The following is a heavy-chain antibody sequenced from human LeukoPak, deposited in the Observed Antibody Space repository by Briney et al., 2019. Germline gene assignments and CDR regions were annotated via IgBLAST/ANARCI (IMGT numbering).Heavy chain of an antibody. CDR2: INHSGST. V-gene: IGHV4-34*01. Sequence: PSETLSLTCAVYGGSFSGYYWSWIRQPPGKGLEWIGEINHSGSTNYNPSLKSRVTISVDTSKNQFSLKLSSVTAADTAVYYCARDNERVVVAATHFDYWGQGTLVTVSS. J-gene: IGHJ4*02. CDR1: GGSFSGYY. D-gene: IGHD2-15*01. CDR3: ARDNERVVVAATHFDY.